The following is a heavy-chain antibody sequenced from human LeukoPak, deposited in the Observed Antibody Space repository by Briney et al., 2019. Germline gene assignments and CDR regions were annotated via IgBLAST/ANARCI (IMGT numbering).Heavy chain of an antibody. V-gene: IGHV3-53*01. D-gene: IGHD6-6*01. CDR2: IYSGGNT. CDR3: ARGPPYSSSSGSVAFNI. CDR1: GFTVSSNY. J-gene: IGHJ3*02. Sequence: PGGSLRLSCAASGFTVSSNYMSWVRQAPGKGLEWVSVIYSGGNTYAADSVKGRFTISRDNSKNPLYLHMNSLRAEDTAVYYCARGPPYSSSSGSVAFNIWGQGTMVTVSS.